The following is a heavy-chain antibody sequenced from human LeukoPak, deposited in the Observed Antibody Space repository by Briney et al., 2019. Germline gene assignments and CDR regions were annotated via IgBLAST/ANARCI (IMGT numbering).Heavy chain of an antibody. V-gene: IGHV3-74*01. CDR2: INSDGSST. CDR1: GFTFSSYW. D-gene: IGHD2-15*01. Sequence: PGGSLRLSCAASGFTFSSYWMHWVRQAPGKGLVWVSRINSDGSSTSYADSVKGRFTISRDNAKNTLYLQMNSLRAEDTAVYYCASHPRDCSGGSCYQGDYNWFDPWGQGTLVTVSS. CDR3: ASHPRDCSGGSCYQGDYNWFDP. J-gene: IGHJ5*02.